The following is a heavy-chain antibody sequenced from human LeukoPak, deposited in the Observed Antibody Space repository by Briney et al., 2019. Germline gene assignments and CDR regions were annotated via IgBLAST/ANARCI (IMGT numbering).Heavy chain of an antibody. CDR2: IYYSGST. CDR1: GGSISSYY. J-gene: IGHJ4*02. CDR3: ARIGNEDYYFDY. Sequence: MPSETLSLTCTVSGGSISSYYWSWIRQPPGKGLEWIGYIYYSGSTNYNPSLKSRVTISVDTSKNQFSQKLSSVTAADTAVYYCARIGNEDYYFDYWGQGTLVTVSS. V-gene: IGHV4-59*01.